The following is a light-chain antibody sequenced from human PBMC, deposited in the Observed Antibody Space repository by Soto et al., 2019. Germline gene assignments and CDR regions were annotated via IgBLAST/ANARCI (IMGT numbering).Light chain of an antibody. CDR2: EVS. CDR1: SSDVGGYNY. CDR3: SSYAGSNNPYV. J-gene: IGLJ1*01. V-gene: IGLV2-8*01. Sequence: QSALTQPPSASGSPGQSVTISCTGTSSDVGGYNYVSWYQQHPGKAPKLMIYEVSKRPSGVPDPFSGSKSGNTASLTVSGLQAEDEADYYCSSYAGSNNPYVFGTGTKVTVL.